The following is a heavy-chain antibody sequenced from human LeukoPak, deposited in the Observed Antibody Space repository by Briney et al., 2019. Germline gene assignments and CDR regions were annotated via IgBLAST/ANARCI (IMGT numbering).Heavy chain of an antibody. CDR1: GGTFSSYA. Sequence: SVKVSCKASGGTFSSYAISWVRQAPGQGLEWMGGIIPIFGTANYAQKFQGRVTITADESTSTAYMELSSLRSEDTGVYHCARAGGVVAAIGEGSYGMDVWGQGTTVTVSS. CDR3: ARAGGVVAAIGEGSYGMDV. CDR2: IIPIFGTA. V-gene: IGHV1-69*13. J-gene: IGHJ6*02. D-gene: IGHD2-15*01.